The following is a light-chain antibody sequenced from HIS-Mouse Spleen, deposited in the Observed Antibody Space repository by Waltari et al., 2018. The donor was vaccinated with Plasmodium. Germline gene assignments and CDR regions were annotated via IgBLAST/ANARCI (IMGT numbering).Light chain of an antibody. J-gene: IGLJ3*02. CDR2: SNN. CDR1: SSNIGSNT. V-gene: IGLV1-44*01. CDR3: AAWDDSLNGWV. Sequence: QSVLPQPPSASGTPGQRVTISCSGSSSNIGSNTVNWYQQLPGTAPKLLIYSNNQRPSGVRDRFTGSTSGTSASLAFSGLQSEDEADYYCAAWDDSLNGWVFGGGTKLTVL.